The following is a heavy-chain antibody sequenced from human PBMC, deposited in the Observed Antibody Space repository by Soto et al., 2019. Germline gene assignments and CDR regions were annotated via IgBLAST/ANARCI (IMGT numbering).Heavy chain of an antibody. J-gene: IGHJ4*02. CDR1: GGSISSSSYY. V-gene: IGHV4-61*05. CDR2: IYYSGST. D-gene: IGHD4-4*01. CDR3: AGTTTAPLYY. Sequence: SETLSLTCTVSGGSISSSSYYWGWILQPPGKGLEWIGYIYYSGSTNYNPSLKSRVTISVDTSKNQFSLKLSSVTAADTAVYYCAGTTTAPLYYWGQGTLVTVSS.